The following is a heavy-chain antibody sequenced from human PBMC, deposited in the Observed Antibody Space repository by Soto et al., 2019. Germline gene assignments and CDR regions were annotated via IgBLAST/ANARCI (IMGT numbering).Heavy chain of an antibody. V-gene: IGHV3-21*04. D-gene: IGHD2-2*01. J-gene: IGHJ4*02. CDR2: VSKSDYT. Sequence: GSLRLSCVVSGFTFNNYGINWVRQAPGKGLEWVSTVSKSDYTYYSDSVKGRFTISRDNAKNTVSLQMNTLRAEDTAVYYCAREDSIIIPAVSDFWGQGTLVTVSS. CDR3: AREDSIIIPAVSDF. CDR1: GFTFNNYG.